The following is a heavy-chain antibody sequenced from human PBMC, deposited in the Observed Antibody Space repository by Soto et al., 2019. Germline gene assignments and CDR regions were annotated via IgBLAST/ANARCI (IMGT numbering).Heavy chain of an antibody. CDR3: ARVGGVAARTFDY. CDR2: LYYSGNT. V-gene: IGHV4-59*01. D-gene: IGHD2-15*01. J-gene: IGHJ4*02. Sequence: PSETLSLTCTVSGGSISAFYWSWVRQPPGKGLEWIGYLYYSGNTTYNPSLTSRVTISVDASKNQVSLRLPYVTAADTAVYYCARVGGVAARTFDYWGQGTVVTVSS. CDR1: GGSISAFY.